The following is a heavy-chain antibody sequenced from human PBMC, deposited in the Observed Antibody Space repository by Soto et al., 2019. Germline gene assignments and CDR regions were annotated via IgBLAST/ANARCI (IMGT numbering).Heavy chain of an antibody. Sequence: GGSLRLSGVVSGGSFSTYVMNWVRQAPGKGLECVSGITGSGVSTWYADSVKGRFTMSRDNSKNTLVLRMNSLRAEDSALYYCVPSQSASYFAAFDVLGQGTMVTVSS. V-gene: IGHV3-23*01. CDR1: GGSFSTYV. D-gene: IGHD1-26*01. CDR2: ITGSGVST. J-gene: IGHJ3*01. CDR3: VPSQSASYFAAFDV.